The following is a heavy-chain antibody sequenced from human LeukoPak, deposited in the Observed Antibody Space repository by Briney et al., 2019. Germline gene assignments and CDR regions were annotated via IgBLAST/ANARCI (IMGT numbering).Heavy chain of an antibody. V-gene: IGHV1-8*03. D-gene: IGHD3-10*01. CDR3: ARPVVRGVIGVFDY. CDR1: GYTFTSYD. Sequence: GASVKVSCKASGYTFTSYDINWVRQATGQGLEWMGWMNPNSGNTGYAQKFQGRVTITRGTSISTAYMELSRLRSDDTAVYYCARPVVRGVIGVFDYWGQGTLVTVSS. J-gene: IGHJ4*02. CDR2: MNPNSGNT.